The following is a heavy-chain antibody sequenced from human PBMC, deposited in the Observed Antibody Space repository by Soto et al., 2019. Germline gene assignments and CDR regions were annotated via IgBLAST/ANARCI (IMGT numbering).Heavy chain of an antibody. Sequence: KPSETLSLTCAVYGGSFSGYYWSWIRQPPGKGLEWIGEINHSGSTNYNPSLKSRVTISVDTSKNQFSLKLSCVTAADTAVYYCARGPSSIAARLARPYYYYGMDVWGQGTTVTVSS. CDR1: GGSFSGYY. CDR3: ARGPSSIAARLARPYYYYGMDV. J-gene: IGHJ6*02. CDR2: INHSGST. V-gene: IGHV4-34*01. D-gene: IGHD6-6*01.